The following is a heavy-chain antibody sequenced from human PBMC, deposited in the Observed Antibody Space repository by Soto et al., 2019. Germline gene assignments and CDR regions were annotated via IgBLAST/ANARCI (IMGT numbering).Heavy chain of an antibody. J-gene: IGHJ6*02. CDR2: NRPRSSYI. CDR3: ARDDYYYDMAV. CDR1: GFTFSSYS. V-gene: IGHV3-21*01. Sequence: PGGPLRPSCAASGFTFSSYSMNSVRKPPVKGLLWVSYNRPRSSYIYYADSVKGRYTIARDNAKNSLYVQMNSLRAGDTAVYYCARDDYYYDMAVWGQGTTVTVS.